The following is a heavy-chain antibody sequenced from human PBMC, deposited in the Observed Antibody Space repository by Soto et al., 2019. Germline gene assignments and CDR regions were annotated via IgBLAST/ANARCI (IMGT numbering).Heavy chain of an antibody. V-gene: IGHV3-74*01. CDR1: GFTFTSYW. J-gene: IGHJ5*02. Sequence: EVQLVESGGGLVQPGGSLRLSCAASGFTFTSYWMHWVRQAPGKGLVWVSRINSDGSSIVYVDSVKGRFTISRDNAKNTLYLQMNSLRAEDTAIYYCTRSITGYSYADTWGQGTLVTVSS. CDR2: INSDGSSI. D-gene: IGHD5-18*01. CDR3: TRSITGYSYADT.